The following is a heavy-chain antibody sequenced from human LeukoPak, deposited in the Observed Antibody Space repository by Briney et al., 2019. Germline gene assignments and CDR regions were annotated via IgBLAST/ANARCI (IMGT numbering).Heavy chain of an antibody. Sequence: ASVKVSCKASGYTFTSYDINWVRQATGQGLEWMGWMNPNSGNTGYAQKFQGRVTMTRNTSISTAYMELSSLRSEDTAVYYCASARSTVTPDFLDYWGQGTLVTVSS. V-gene: IGHV1-8*01. D-gene: IGHD4-17*01. CDR1: GYTFTSYD. CDR2: MNPNSGNT. CDR3: ASARSTVTPDFLDY. J-gene: IGHJ4*02.